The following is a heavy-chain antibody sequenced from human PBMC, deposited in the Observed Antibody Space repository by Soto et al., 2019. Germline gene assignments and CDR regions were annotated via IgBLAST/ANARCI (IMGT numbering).Heavy chain of an antibody. Sequence: GSLRLSCATSGFTFSSYAMHWVRQAPGKGLEWVAVISYDGSSKYYADSVKGRFTISRDNSKNTLYLHVNSLSAEDTAVYYCAKGAAPSSRYYFDYWGRGTLVTVSS. V-gene: IGHV3-30-3*01. D-gene: IGHD2-2*01. CDR1: GFTFSSYA. CDR2: ISYDGSSK. J-gene: IGHJ4*02. CDR3: AKGAAPSSRYYFDY.